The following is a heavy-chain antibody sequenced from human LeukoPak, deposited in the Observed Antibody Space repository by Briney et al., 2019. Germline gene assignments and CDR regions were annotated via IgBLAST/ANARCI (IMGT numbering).Heavy chain of an antibody. CDR1: GFTFSNAW. D-gene: IGHD2-2*01. CDR3: TTEIVVVPAAAWGGY. Sequence: PGGSLRLSCAASGFTFSNAWMSWVRQAPGKGLEWVGRIKSKTDGGTTDYAAPVKGRFTISRDDSKNTLYLQMNSLKAEDTAVYYCTTEIVVVPAAAWGGYWGQGTLVTVSS. CDR2: IKSKTDGGTT. J-gene: IGHJ4*02. V-gene: IGHV3-15*01.